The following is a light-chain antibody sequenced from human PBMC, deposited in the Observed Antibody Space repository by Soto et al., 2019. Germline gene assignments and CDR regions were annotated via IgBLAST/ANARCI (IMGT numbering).Light chain of an antibody. V-gene: IGKV3-20*01. CDR2: TAS. J-gene: IGKJ1*01. Sequence: DIVLTQSPGTLSLSPGERATLSCRASPSVWTNSIAWYQQKPGQAPTLLLYTASDRASGIPDWFSGSGSGTDFTLTISRLEPEDFAVYFCHHYGRSWTFGQGTKLEIK. CDR3: HHYGRSWT. CDR1: PSVWTNS.